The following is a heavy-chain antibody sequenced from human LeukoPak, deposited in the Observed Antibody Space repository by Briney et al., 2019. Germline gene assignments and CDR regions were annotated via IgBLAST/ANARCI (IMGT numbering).Heavy chain of an antibody. V-gene: IGHV4-61*02. D-gene: IGHD4-23*01. CDR1: GGSISSGSYY. CDR3: AREVVTGNYYYYYGMDV. J-gene: IGHJ6*02. CDR2: IYTSGST. Sequence: SETLSLTCTVSGGSISSGSYYWSWIRQPAGKGLEWIGRIYTSGSTNYNPSLKSRVTISVDTSKNQFSLKLSSVTAADTAVYYCAREVVTGNYYYYYGMDVWGQGTTVTVSS.